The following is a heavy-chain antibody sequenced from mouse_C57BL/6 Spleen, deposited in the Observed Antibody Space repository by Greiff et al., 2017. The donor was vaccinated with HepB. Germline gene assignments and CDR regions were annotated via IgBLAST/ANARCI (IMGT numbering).Heavy chain of an antibody. CDR1: GFNIKNTY. D-gene: IGHD1-1*01. V-gene: IGHV14-3*01. J-gene: IGHJ1*03. CDR3: SPYYYGSSYWYFDV. CDR2: IDPANGNT. Sequence: EVQLQQSVAELVWPGASVKLSCTASGFNIKNTYMHWVKQRPEQGLEWIGRIDPANGNTKYAPKFQGKATITADTSSKTAYLQLSSLTSEDTAIYYWSPYYYGSSYWYFDVWGTGTTVTVSS.